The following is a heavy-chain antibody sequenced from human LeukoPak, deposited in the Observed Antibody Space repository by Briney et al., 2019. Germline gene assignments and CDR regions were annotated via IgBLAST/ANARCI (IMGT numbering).Heavy chain of an antibody. CDR3: ARDFYSSSVGVDY. V-gene: IGHV3-7*01. J-gene: IGHJ4*02. D-gene: IGHD6-19*01. CDR1: GFTFSSYW. Sequence: PGGSLRLSCAASGFTFSSYWMSWVRQAPGKGLEWVADIKQDGSEKYYVDSVKGRFTISRDNAKNSLYLQMNSLRGEDTAVYYCARDFYSSSVGVDYWGQGTLVTVSS. CDR2: IKQDGSEK.